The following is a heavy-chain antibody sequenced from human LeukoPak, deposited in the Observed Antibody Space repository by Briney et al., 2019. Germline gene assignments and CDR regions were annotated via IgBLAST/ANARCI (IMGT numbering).Heavy chain of an antibody. CDR3: AKEKLYCSGGSCYSGYYFDY. V-gene: IGHV3-23*01. J-gene: IGHJ4*02. CDR2: ISGSGGST. D-gene: IGHD2-15*01. CDR1: GFTFSSYA. Sequence: HPGGSLRLSCAASGFTFSSYAMSWVRQAPGKGLEWVSAISGSGGSTYYADSVKGRFTISRDNSKNTLYLQMNSLRAEDTAVYYCAKEKLYCSGGSCYSGYYFDYWGQGTLVTVSS.